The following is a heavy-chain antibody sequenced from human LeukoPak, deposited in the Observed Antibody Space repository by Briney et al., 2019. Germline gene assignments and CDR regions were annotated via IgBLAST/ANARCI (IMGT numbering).Heavy chain of an antibody. Sequence: ASVKVSCKASGYTFTSYGISWVRQAPGQGLEWIGWISAYNGNTNYAQKLQGRVTMTTDTSTSTAYMELRSLRSDDTAVYYCARVGVGGYYDSRSYYYYMDVWGKGTTVTVSS. CDR3: ARVGVGGYYDSRSYYYYMDV. D-gene: IGHD3-22*01. J-gene: IGHJ6*03. CDR1: GYTFTSYG. CDR2: ISAYNGNT. V-gene: IGHV1-18*01.